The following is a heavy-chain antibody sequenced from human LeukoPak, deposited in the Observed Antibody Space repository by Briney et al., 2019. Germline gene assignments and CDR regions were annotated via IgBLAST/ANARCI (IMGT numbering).Heavy chain of an antibody. V-gene: IGHV4-34*01. CDR1: GGSFSGYY. Sequence: SETLSLTCAVYGGSFSGYYWSWIRQPPGKGLEWIGEINHSGSTNYNPSLKSRVTISVDTSKNQFSLKLSSVTAADTAVYYCARGPFVVGALVYYHYYMDVWGKGTTVTVSS. D-gene: IGHD2-21*01. CDR2: INHSGST. J-gene: IGHJ6*03. CDR3: ARGPFVVGALVYYHYYMDV.